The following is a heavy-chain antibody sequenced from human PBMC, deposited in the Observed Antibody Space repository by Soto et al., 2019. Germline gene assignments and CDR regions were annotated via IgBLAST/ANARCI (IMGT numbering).Heavy chain of an antibody. CDR3: ARLTWAGDFWDY. CDR1: GGSISSSSYY. CDR2: INYSGTT. D-gene: IGHD7-27*01. J-gene: IGHJ4*02. Sequence: QLQLQESGPGLLKPSETLSLTCTVSGGSISSSSYYWGWIRQPPGKGLEWIGSINYSGTTYYNASLKSRVTISVDTSKNQFSLKLTSVTAADTAVGYCARLTWAGDFWDYWGQGTLVTVSS. V-gene: IGHV4-39*01.